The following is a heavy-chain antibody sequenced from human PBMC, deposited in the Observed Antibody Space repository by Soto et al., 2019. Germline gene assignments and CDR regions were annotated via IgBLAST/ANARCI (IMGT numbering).Heavy chain of an antibody. D-gene: IGHD3-22*01. CDR1: GFTFSSYG. V-gene: IGHV3-30*03. Sequence: EGSLRLSCAASGFTFSSYGMHWVRQAPGKGLEWVAVISYDGSNKYYADSVKGRFTISRDNSKNTLYMQVNSLRAEDTAVYYFPPPRYDSSGFPLGDYYCYYGMDVWGQGTTVTVSS. CDR2: ISYDGSNK. J-gene: IGHJ6*02. CDR3: PPPRYDSSGFPLGDYYCYYGMDV.